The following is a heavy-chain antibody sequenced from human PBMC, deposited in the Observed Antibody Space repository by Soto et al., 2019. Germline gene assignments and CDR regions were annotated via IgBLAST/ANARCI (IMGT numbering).Heavy chain of an antibody. D-gene: IGHD2-2*01. J-gene: IGHJ5*02. Sequence: QGQLVQSGAEVKKPGASVKVSCTASGNTFTNFGVTWVRQAPGQGREWMGWISAYTDDPNYAQKFQGRVTMTIDTSPSTAYLDLRSLTSDDTAVYYCARVIPGAEAWFDPWGQGTLVTVSS. V-gene: IGHV1-18*01. CDR1: GNTFTNFG. CDR2: ISAYTDDP. CDR3: ARVIPGAEAWFDP.